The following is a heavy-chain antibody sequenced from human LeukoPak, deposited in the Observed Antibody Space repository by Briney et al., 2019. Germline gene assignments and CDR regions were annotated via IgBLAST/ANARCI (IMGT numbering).Heavy chain of an antibody. D-gene: IGHD6-25*01. CDR3: ARPAAAAAAFCDY. J-gene: IGHJ4*02. CDR2: ISHDGSNE. V-gene: IGHV3-30*04. CDR1: GFAFSSYV. Sequence: PGGSLILSCAASGFAFSSYVMHWVRQAPGKGLEWVAVISHDGSNEYYADSVKGRFTSSRDNAKNSLYLQMNSLRDEDTAVYYCARPAAAAAAFCDYWGQGTLVIVSS.